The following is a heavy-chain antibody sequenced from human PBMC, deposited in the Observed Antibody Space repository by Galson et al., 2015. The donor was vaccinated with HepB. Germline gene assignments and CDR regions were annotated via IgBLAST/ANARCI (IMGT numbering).Heavy chain of an antibody. CDR2: INAGNGNT. CDR1: GYTFTSYA. J-gene: IGHJ4*02. D-gene: IGHD6-19*01. CDR3: ARLYSSGWDFDY. Sequence: SVKVSCKASGYTFTSYAMHWVRQAPGQRLEWMGWINAGNGNTKYSQKFQGRVTITRDTSASTAYMELSSLRSEDTAVYYCARLYSSGWDFDYWGQGTLVTVSS. V-gene: IGHV1-3*01.